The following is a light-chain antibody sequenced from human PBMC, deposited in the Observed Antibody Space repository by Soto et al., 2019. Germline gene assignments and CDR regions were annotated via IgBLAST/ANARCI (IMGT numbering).Light chain of an antibody. Sequence: QSALTQPASVSWSPGQSITISCTGTSRDVGAYNYVSWVQQHPGKAPRLIIYDVSNRPSGVCSRFSGSKSGNTASLTVSGVQAEDEADYYCSSYTTSATGVFGGGTKLTVL. J-gene: IGLJ3*02. CDR1: SRDVGAYNY. V-gene: IGLV2-14*01. CDR3: SSYTTSATGV. CDR2: DVS.